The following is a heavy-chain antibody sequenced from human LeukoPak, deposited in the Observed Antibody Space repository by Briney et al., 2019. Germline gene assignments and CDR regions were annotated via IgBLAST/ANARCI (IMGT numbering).Heavy chain of an antibody. V-gene: IGHV4-61*02. J-gene: IGHJ6*03. CDR3: ARAQNWGYYYYYMDV. D-gene: IGHD3-16*01. Sequence: SQTLSLTCTVSGGSISSGSYYWSWIRQPAGKGLEWIGRIYTSGSTNYNPSLKSRVTISVDTSKNQFSLKLSSVTAADTAVYYCARAQNWGYYYYYMDVWSKGTTVTVSS. CDR1: GGSISSGSYY. CDR2: IYTSGST.